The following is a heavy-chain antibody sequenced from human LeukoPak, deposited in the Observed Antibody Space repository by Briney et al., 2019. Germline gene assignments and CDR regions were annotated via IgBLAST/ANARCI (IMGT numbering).Heavy chain of an antibody. D-gene: IGHD1-26*01. Sequence: PSETLSLTCAVYGGSFSPYYWGWIRQPPGKGLEWIGSIYYSGSTYYNPSLKSRVTISVDTSKNQFSLKLSSVTAADTAVYYCASAREWELGHFDYWGQGTLVAVSS. V-gene: IGHV4-39*01. J-gene: IGHJ4*02. CDR3: ASAREWELGHFDY. CDR2: IYYSGST. CDR1: GGSFSPYY.